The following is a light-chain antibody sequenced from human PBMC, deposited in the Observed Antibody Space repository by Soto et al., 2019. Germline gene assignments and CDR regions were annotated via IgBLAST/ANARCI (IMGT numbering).Light chain of an antibody. CDR3: QQYHTYRT. J-gene: IGKJ1*01. Sequence: EIQVTQADSTLSAYIGDRVMITCRASQSISHWLAWYQQKPGKAPKLLIPDASILESGVPSRFSGSTSGTEFTLTISSLQPDDFATYYCQQYHTYRTFGQGSKVDIK. CDR1: QSISHW. CDR2: DAS. V-gene: IGKV1-5*01.